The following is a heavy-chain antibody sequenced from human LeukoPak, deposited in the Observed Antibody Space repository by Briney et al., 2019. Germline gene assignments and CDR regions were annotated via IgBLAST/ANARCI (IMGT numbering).Heavy chain of an antibody. J-gene: IGHJ6*02. CDR2: ISYDGSDK. V-gene: IGHV3-30*18. CDR3: AKDGWSTDYYYYYGMDV. Sequence: GGSLRLSCAASGFTFSSYGMHWVRQAPGKGLEWVAVISYDGSDKYYADSVKGRFTISRDNSKNTLYLQMNSLRAEDTAVYYCAKDGWSTDYYYYYGMDVWGQGTTVTVSS. CDR1: GFTFSSYG. D-gene: IGHD3-3*01.